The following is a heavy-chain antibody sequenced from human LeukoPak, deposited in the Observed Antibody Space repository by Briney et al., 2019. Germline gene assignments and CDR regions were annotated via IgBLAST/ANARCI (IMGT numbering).Heavy chain of an antibody. V-gene: IGHV4-39*01. CDR1: GGSISSSSYY. CDR2: IYYSGST. Sequence: SETLSLTCTVSGGSISSSSYYWGWIRQPPGKGLEWIGSIYYSGSTYYNPSLKSRVTISVDTSKNQFSLKLSSVTAADTAVYYCARGPPNTAIDYWGQGTLVTVSS. D-gene: IGHD5-18*01. CDR3: ARGPPNTAIDY. J-gene: IGHJ4*02.